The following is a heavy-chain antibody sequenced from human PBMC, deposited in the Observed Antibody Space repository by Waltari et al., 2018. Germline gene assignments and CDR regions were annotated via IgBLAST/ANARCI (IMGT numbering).Heavy chain of an antibody. CDR3: ARVGHDYGDYKDAFDI. D-gene: IGHD4-17*01. CDR1: GGSISSHY. Sequence: QVQLQESGPGLVKPSETLSLTCTVSGGSISSHYWSWIRQPPGKGLEWIGYIYYSESTNYNPSLKSRVTISVDTSKNQFSLKLSSVTAADTAVYYCARVGHDYGDYKDAFDIWGQGTMVTVSS. CDR2: IYYSEST. J-gene: IGHJ3*02. V-gene: IGHV4-59*11.